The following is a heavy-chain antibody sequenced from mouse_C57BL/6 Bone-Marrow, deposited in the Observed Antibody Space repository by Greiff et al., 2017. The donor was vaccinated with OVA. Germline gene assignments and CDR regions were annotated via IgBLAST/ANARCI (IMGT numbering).Heavy chain of an antibody. D-gene: IGHD1-1*01. CDR2: IWRGGST. J-gene: IGHJ3*01. V-gene: IGHV2-5*01. CDR1: GFSLTSYG. CDR3: AKNSYYGSSPAWFAY. Sequence: VQLQQSGPGLVQPSQSLSITCTVSGFSLTSYGVHWVRQSPGKGLEWLGVIWRGGSTDYNAAFMSRLSITKDNSKSQVFFKMNSLQADDTAIYYCAKNSYYGSSPAWFAYWGQGTLVTVSA.